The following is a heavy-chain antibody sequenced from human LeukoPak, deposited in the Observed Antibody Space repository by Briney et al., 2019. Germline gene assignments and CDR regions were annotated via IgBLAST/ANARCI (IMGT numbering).Heavy chain of an antibody. CDR2: IYHSGST. V-gene: IGHV4-4*02. D-gene: IGHD3-22*01. J-gene: IGHJ3*02. CDR1: GGSISSSNW. Sequence: SGTLSLTCAVSGGSISSSNWWSWVRQPPGKGLEWIGEIYHSGSTNYNPSLKSRVTISVDKSKNQFSLKLSSATAADTAVYYCARPSSGYYRDAFDIWGQGTMVTVSS. CDR3: ARPSSGYYRDAFDI.